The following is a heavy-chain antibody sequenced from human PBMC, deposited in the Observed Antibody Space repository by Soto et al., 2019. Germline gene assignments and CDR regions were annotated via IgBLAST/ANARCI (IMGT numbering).Heavy chain of an antibody. CDR1: GFTFSNAW. CDR2: IKSKTDGGTT. D-gene: IGHD3-3*01. CDR3: TTDITIFGVVIPPYYYYYMDV. J-gene: IGHJ6*03. Sequence: EVQLVESGGGLVKPGGSLRLSCAASGFTFSNAWMSWVRQAPGKGLEWVGRIKSKTDGGTTDYAAPVKGRFTISRDDSKNTLYLQMNSLKTEDTAVYYCTTDITIFGVVIPPYYYYYMDVWGKGTTVTVSS. V-gene: IGHV3-15*01.